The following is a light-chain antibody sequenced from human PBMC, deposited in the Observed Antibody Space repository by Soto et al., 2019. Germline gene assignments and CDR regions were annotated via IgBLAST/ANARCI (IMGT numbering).Light chain of an antibody. CDR2: GAS. Sequence: EIVLTQSPGTLSLSPGERATLSCRASQSVSSSYLAWYQHKPGQATRLLIYGASSRATCIPDRFSGSGSGTDFTLTISRLEPEDFSVYFCQHYGSSRTFGQVTKVEIK. CDR1: QSVSSSY. J-gene: IGKJ1*01. V-gene: IGKV3-20*01. CDR3: QHYGSSRT.